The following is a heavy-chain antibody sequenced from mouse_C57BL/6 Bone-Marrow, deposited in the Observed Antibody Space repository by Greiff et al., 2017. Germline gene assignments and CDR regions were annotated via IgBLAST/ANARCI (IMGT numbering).Heavy chain of an antibody. Sequence: QVQLKQSGAELVKPGASVKISCKASGYAFSSYWMNWVKQRPGKGLEWIGQIYPGDGDTNYNGKFKGKATLTADKSSSTAYMQLSSLTSEDSAVYFCAREGVYDYDYYYAMDYWGQGTSVTVSS. D-gene: IGHD2-4*01. CDR2: IYPGDGDT. J-gene: IGHJ4*01. CDR3: AREGVYDYDYYYAMDY. CDR1: GYAFSSYW. V-gene: IGHV1-80*01.